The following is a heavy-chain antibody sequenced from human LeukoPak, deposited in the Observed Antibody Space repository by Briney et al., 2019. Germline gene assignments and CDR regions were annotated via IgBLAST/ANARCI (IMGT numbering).Heavy chain of an antibody. J-gene: IGHJ4*02. CDR2: ISWNSGSI. Sequence: GGSLRLSCAASGFTFDDYAMHWVRQAPGKGLEWVSGISWNSGSIGYADSVKGRFTISRDNAKNSLYLQMNSLRAEDMALYYCAKGCIAAAGTCADYWDQGTLVTVSS. V-gene: IGHV3-9*03. CDR3: AKGCIAAAGTCADY. CDR1: GFTFDDYA. D-gene: IGHD6-13*01.